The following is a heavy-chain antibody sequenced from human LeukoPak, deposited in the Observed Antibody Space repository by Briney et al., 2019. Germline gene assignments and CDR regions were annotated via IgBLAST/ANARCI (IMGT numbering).Heavy chain of an antibody. CDR3: ATKQWLAPPPDS. CDR1: GFTFSKYW. Sequence: GGSLRLSCAASGFTFSKYWMLWVRRAPGKGVENVSRINTDGTVTTYADSVKGRFTVSRDNADNTMFLQMNSVRDEDTAVYYCATKQWLAPPPDSWGQGTPVTVSS. D-gene: IGHD6-19*01. CDR2: INTDGTVT. V-gene: IGHV3-74*01. J-gene: IGHJ4*02.